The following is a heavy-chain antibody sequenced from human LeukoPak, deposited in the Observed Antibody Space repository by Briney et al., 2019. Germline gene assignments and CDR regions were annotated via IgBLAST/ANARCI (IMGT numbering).Heavy chain of an antibody. V-gene: IGHV4-34*01. CDR3: ARHGYSSPVGY. CDR2: INHSGST. Sequence: SETLSLTCTVSGGSISSYYWSWIRQPPGKGLEWIGEINHSGSTNYNPSLKSRVTISVDTSKNQFSLKLSSVTAADTAVYYCARHGYSSPVGYWGQGTLVTVSS. J-gene: IGHJ4*02. CDR1: GGSISSYY. D-gene: IGHD6-13*01.